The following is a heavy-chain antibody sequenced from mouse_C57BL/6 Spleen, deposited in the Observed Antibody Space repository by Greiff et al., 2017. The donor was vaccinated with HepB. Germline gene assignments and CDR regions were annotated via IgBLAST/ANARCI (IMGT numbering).Heavy chain of an antibody. V-gene: IGHV1-26*01. D-gene: IGHD1-1*01. J-gene: IGHJ4*01. Sequence: VQLQQSGPELVKPGASVKISCKASGYTFTDYYMNWVKQSHGKSLEWIGDINPNNGGTSYNQKFKGKATLTVDKSSSTAYMELRILTSDDSAVYYCARYPRMLLRYAMDYWGQGTSVTVSS. CDR1: GYTFTDYY. CDR3: ARYPRMLLRYAMDY. CDR2: INPNNGGT.